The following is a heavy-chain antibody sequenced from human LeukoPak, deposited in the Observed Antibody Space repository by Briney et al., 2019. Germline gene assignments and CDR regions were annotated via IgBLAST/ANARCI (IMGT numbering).Heavy chain of an antibody. CDR2: IRYDGSNK. D-gene: IGHD3-22*01. J-gene: IGHJ4*02. Sequence: GGSLRLSCAASGFTSSDYYMSWIRQAPGKGLEWVAFIRYDGSNKYYADSVKGRFTISRDNSKNTLYLQMNSLTAEDTAAYYCAKEESWDSSGYYSTGPDYWGQGTLVTVSS. CDR1: GFTSSDYY. CDR3: AKEESWDSSGYYSTGPDY. V-gene: IGHV3-30*02.